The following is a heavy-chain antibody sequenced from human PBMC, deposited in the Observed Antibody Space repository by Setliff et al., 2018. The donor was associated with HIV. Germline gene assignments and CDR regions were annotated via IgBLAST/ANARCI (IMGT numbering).Heavy chain of an antibody. CDR3: ARASVGVTGLYAFDI. D-gene: IGHD1-26*01. CDR1: GGSISSSSYY. V-gene: IGHV4-39*07. CDR2: IYHSGST. J-gene: IGHJ3*02. Sequence: PSETLSLTCTVSGGSISSSSYYWGWIRQPPGKGLEWIGSIYHSGSTYYNPSLKSRVTISVDTSKNQFSLKLSSVTAADTAFYYCARASVGVTGLYAFDIWGQGTMVTVSS.